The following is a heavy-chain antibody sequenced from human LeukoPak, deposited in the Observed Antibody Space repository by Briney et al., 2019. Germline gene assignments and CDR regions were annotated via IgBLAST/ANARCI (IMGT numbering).Heavy chain of an antibody. CDR2: INHSGST. Sequence: SETLSLTCAVYGGSFSGYYWSWIRQPPGKGLEWIGEINHSGSTNYNPSLKSRVTISVDTSKNQFSLKLSSVAAADTAVYYCARGPQYYYDSSGYPNFDYWGQGTLVTVSS. D-gene: IGHD3-22*01. CDR3: ARGPQYYYDSSGYPNFDY. J-gene: IGHJ4*02. CDR1: GGSFSGYY. V-gene: IGHV4-34*01.